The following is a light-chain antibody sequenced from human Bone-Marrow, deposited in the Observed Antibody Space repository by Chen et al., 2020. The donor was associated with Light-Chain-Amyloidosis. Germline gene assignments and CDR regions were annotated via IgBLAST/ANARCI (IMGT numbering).Light chain of an antibody. V-gene: IGLV2-8*01. Sequence: QSALTQPPSASGSLGQSVTISCAGTSGDLGGYDFVSWYQQHPGKAPKLMIHEGTKRPSGVPSRFSGAKSGNTASLTVSGLQAEDEADYYCCSFAGNDEWVFGGGTKLTVL. CDR2: EGT. CDR3: CSFAGNDEWV. CDR1: SGDLGGYDF. J-gene: IGLJ3*02.